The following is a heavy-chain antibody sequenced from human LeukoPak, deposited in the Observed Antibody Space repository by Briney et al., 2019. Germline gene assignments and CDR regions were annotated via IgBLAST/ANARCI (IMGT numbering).Heavy chain of an antibody. CDR2: INWNGGST. CDR1: GFTFDDYG. Sequence: GGSLRLSCAASGFTFDDYGMSWVRQAPGKGLEWVSGINWNGGSTGYADSVKGRFTISRDNAKNSLYLQMNNLRAEDTALYYCAREATRTMVRGDLTGYWGQGTLVTVSS. J-gene: IGHJ4*02. CDR3: AREATRTMVRGDLTGY. V-gene: IGHV3-20*04. D-gene: IGHD3-10*01.